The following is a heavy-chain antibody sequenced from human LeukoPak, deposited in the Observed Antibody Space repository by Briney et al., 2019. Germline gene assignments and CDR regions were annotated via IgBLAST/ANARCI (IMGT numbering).Heavy chain of an antibody. Sequence: ASVKVSCKASGYTFTSYDINWVRQATGQGLEWMGRIIPILGIANYAQKFQGRVTITADKSTSTAYMELSSLRSEDTAVYYCARLWGPEYYFDYWGQGTLVTVSS. CDR1: GYTFTSYD. D-gene: IGHD2-21*01. CDR2: IIPILGIA. J-gene: IGHJ4*02. CDR3: ARLWGPEYYFDY. V-gene: IGHV1-69*04.